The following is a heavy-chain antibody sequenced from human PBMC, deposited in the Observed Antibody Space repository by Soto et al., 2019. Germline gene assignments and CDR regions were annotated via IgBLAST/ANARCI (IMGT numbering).Heavy chain of an antibody. Sequence: SVKVSCKASGGTFSSYAISWVRQAPGQGLEWMGGIIPISDTTNYAQKFQGRVTITADESTSTAYMELSSLRSEDTAVYYCARSQGSSTSLEIYYYYYYGMDVCGQWTTVIVSS. CDR3: ARSQGSSTSLEIYYYYYYGMDV. CDR1: GGTFSSYA. D-gene: IGHD2-2*01. V-gene: IGHV1-69*13. CDR2: IIPISDTT. J-gene: IGHJ6*02.